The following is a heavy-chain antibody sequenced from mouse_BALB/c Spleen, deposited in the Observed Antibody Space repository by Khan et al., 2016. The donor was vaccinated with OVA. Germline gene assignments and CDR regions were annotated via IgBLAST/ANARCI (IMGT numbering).Heavy chain of an antibody. CDR2: IYYSGTV. CDR3: ARDYGSLYWFFDG. J-gene: IGHJ1*01. Sequence: DVKLQESGPGLVKPSQTVSLTCTVTGISITSGNYRWSWIRQFPGTKLEWIGNIYYSGTVTSHPSLTSRTTITSDTSKNQFFLEMNSLTAEDTATYDCARDYGSLYWFFDGWGAGTTVTVSS. CDR1: GISITSGNYR. D-gene: IGHD1-1*01. V-gene: IGHV3-5*02.